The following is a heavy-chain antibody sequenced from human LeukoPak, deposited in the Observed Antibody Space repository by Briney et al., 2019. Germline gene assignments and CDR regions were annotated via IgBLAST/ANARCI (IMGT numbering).Heavy chain of an antibody. CDR1: GFSISTTY. CDR2: LDSTDRT. V-gene: IGHV3-53*01. Sequence: GGSLRPSCAASGFSISTTYMSWVRQAPGKGPEWVAILDSTDRTYYGDSVKGRFTISRDNSKNTLYLQMNSLRAEDTAVYYCARTIVGATNDAFDIWGQGTMVTVSS. D-gene: IGHD1-26*01. CDR3: ARTIVGATNDAFDI. J-gene: IGHJ3*02.